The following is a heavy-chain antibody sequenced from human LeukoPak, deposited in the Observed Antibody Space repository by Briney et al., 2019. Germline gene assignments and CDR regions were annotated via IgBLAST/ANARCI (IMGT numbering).Heavy chain of an antibody. CDR3: ARSRELGSGSYDSYYFDY. D-gene: IGHD3-10*01. Sequence: PGRSLRLSCAASGFTFSSYGMHWVRQAPGKGLEWVAIIWYDGGYKYYADSVKGRFTISRDNSKHTLYLQMNSLRAEDTAVYYCARSRELGSGSYDSYYFDYRGQGTLVTVSS. CDR1: GFTFSSYG. J-gene: IGHJ4*02. V-gene: IGHV3-33*01. CDR2: IWYDGGYK.